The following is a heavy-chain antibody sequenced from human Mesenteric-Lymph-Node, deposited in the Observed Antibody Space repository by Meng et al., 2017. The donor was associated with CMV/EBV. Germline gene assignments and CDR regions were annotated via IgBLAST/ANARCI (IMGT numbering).Heavy chain of an antibody. CDR3: AKGGVRGTYYFDY. V-gene: IGHV3-21*01. J-gene: IGHJ4*02. D-gene: IGHD1-26*01. Sequence: GESLKISCTGSGFTFSIFGMYWVRQAPGKGLEWVSSISSSSSYIYYADSVKGRFTISRDNAKNSLYLQMNSLRAEDTAVYYCAKGGVRGTYYFDYWGQGTLVTVST. CDR2: ISSSSSYI. CDR1: GFTFSIFG.